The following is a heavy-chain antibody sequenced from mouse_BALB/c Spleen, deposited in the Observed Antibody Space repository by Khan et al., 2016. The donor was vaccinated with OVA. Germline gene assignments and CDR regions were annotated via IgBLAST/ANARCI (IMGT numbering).Heavy chain of an antibody. CDR3: ARVYGGDFDY. D-gene: IGHD1-1*01. V-gene: IGHV3-2*02. CDR2: ISYSGNT. CDR1: GYSITSDYA. Sequence: EVELVESGPGLVKPSQSLSLTCTVTGYSITSDYAWNWIRQFPGNKLEWMGFISYSGNTKYNPSLESRFSITRDTSKNQFLLQLNSVTTEDTATYYCARVYGGDFDYWGQGTSLTVSS. J-gene: IGHJ2*02.